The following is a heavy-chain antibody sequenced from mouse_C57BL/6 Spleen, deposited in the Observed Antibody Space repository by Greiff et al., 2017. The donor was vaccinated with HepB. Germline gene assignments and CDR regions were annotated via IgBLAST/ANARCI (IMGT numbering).Heavy chain of an antibody. CDR2: ITPSSGYT. D-gene: IGHD4-1*01. CDR3: ARGGTGTRWYYDV. J-gene: IGHJ1*03. V-gene: IGHV1-4*01. CDR1: GYTFTSYT. Sequence: VQLQQSGAELARPGASVKMSCKASGYTFTSYTMHWVKQRPGQGLEWIGYITPSSGYTKYNQKFKDKATLTADKSSSTAYMQLSSLTSEESAVYYCARGGTGTRWYYDVWGTGTTVTVSS.